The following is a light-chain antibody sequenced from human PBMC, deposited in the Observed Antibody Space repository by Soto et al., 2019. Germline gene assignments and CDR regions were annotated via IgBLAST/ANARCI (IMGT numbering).Light chain of an antibody. CDR1: QSISSSY. Sequence: EIVLTQSPGTLSFFPGERATLSCRASQSISSSYLAWYQQKPGQAPRLLIYGASSRATGIPDRFSGSESGTDFTLTISRLEPEDFAVYYCQQYGSSPRTFGQGTKVEIK. CDR2: GAS. CDR3: QQYGSSPRT. J-gene: IGKJ1*01. V-gene: IGKV3-20*01.